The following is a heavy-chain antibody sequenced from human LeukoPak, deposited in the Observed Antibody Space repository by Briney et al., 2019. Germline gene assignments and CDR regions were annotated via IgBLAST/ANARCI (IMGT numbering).Heavy chain of an antibody. V-gene: IGHV1-69*13. J-gene: IGHJ6*03. Sequence: SVKVSCKASGYTFNSYGISWVRQAPGRGLEWMGGIIPIFGTANYAQKFQGRVTITADESTSTAYMELSSLRSEDTAVYYCARTYYDSSGYYFYYYYMDVWGKGTTVTISS. CDR3: ARTYYDSSGYYFYYYYMDV. D-gene: IGHD3-22*01. CDR2: IIPIFGTA. CDR1: GYTFNSYG.